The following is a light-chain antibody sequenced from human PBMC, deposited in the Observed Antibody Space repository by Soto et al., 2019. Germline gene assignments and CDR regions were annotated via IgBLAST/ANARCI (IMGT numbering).Light chain of an antibody. J-gene: IGKJ1*01. CDR2: GAS. CDR1: QYVSVRF. V-gene: IGKV3-20*01. Sequence: EIVLSQSPGTLSLSPGERATLSCRASQYVSVRFLAWYQQKPGQAPRLLIYGASDRATGIPDRFTGSGSGTAFTLTISRLEPEDFAVYYCQQYGSTPQTFGQGTKVEIK. CDR3: QQYGSTPQT.